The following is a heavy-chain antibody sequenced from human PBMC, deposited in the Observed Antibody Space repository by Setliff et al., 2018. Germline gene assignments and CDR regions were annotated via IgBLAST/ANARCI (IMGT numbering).Heavy chain of an antibody. D-gene: IGHD6-19*01. CDR1: GDSMSGDSTGAQY. J-gene: IGHJ6*03. CDR2: IYYSGST. V-gene: IGHV4-61*08. Sequence: PSETLSLTCTVSGDSMSGDSTGAQYWSWIRQAPGKGLEYIGYIYYSGSTDSNPSLKSRVTISLDTSKNQFSLKLNSVTAADMAVYYCAREQWLDPPGYYYMDVWAKGTTVTVS. CDR3: AREQWLDPPGYYYMDV.